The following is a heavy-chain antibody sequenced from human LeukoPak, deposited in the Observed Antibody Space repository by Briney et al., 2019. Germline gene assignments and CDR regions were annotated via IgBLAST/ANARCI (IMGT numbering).Heavy chain of an antibody. Sequence: GRSLRLSYAASGFTFSSYEMNWVRQAPGKGLEWVSSISSSSSYIYYADSVKGRFTISRDNAKNSLYLQMNSLRAEDTAVYYCARGKSRGAAAGSDYWGQGTLVTVSS. CDR1: GFTFSSYE. CDR2: ISSSSSYI. D-gene: IGHD6-13*01. V-gene: IGHV3-21*01. CDR3: ARGKSRGAAAGSDY. J-gene: IGHJ4*02.